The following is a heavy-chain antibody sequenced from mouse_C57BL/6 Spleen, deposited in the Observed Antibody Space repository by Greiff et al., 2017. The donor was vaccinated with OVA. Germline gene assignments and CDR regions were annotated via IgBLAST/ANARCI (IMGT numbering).Heavy chain of an antibody. J-gene: IGHJ1*03. CDR2: INPNNGGT. Sequence: VQLQQPGAELVKPGASVKIPCKASGYTFTDYNMDWVKQSHGKSLEWIGDINPNNGGTIYNQKFKGKATLTVDKSSSTAYMELRSLTSEDTAVYYCARLGRDWYFDVWGTGTTVTVSS. CDR3: ARLGRDWYFDV. V-gene: IGHV1-18*01. CDR1: GYTFTDYN. D-gene: IGHD4-1*01.